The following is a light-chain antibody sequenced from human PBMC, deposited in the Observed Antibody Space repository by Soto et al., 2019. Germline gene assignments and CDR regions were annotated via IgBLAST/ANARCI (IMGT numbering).Light chain of an antibody. CDR3: QQRSNWPRT. CDR1: QSVSSY. J-gene: IGKJ1*01. Sequence: EIVLTQSPSTVSLSAGERATLSCVASQSVSSYLAWYQQKPGQAPRLLIYDASNRATGIPARFSGSGSGTDFTLTISSLEPEDFAVYYCQQRSNWPRTFGQGTKVDIK. V-gene: IGKV3-11*01. CDR2: DAS.